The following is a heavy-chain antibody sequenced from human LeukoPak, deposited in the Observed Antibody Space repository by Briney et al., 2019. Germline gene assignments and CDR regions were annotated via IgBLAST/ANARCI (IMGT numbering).Heavy chain of an antibody. CDR1: GGTFSTYT. CDR2: INPNSGGT. V-gene: IGHV1-2*02. D-gene: IGHD1-1*01. CDR3: ARDLQLEGDFDY. Sequence: ASVKVSCKASGGTFSTYTINWVRQAPGQGLEWMGWINPNSGGTNYAQKFQGRVTMTRDTSISIAYMELSRLRSDDTAVYYCARDLQLEGDFDYWGQGTLVTVSS. J-gene: IGHJ4*02.